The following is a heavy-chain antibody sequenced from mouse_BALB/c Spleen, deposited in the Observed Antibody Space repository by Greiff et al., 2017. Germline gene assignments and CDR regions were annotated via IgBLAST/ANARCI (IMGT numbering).Heavy chain of an antibody. CDR2: ISSGGSYT. V-gene: IGHV5-9-4*01. D-gene: IGHD1-1*01. CDR3: ARVYYGSSSFYFDV. Sequence: EVQGVESGGGLVKPGGSLKLSCAASGFTFSSYAMSWVRQSPEKRLEWVAEISSGGSYTYYPDTVTGRFTISRDNAKNTLYLEMSSLRSEDTAMYYCARVYYGSSSFYFDVWGAGTTVTVSS. CDR1: GFTFSSYA. J-gene: IGHJ1*01.